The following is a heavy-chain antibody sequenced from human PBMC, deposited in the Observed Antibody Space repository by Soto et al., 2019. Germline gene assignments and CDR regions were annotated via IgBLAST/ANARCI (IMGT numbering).Heavy chain of an antibody. CDR3: ARYSGKEAYFDY. J-gene: IGHJ4*01. CDR2: IRNKANSYTT. CDR1: GFTFSDHY. V-gene: IGHV3-72*01. Sequence: EVQLVESGGGLVQPGGSQRLSCAASGFTFSDHYMDWVRQAQGKGLEWVGRIRNKANSYTTDYAASVKGRFTISRDDSKDSLYLQMKSLKNEDTAIYYCARYSGKEAYFDYWGHGTLAPVSS. D-gene: IGHD1-26*01.